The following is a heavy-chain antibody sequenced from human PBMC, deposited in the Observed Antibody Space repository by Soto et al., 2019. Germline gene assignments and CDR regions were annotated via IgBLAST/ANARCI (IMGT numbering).Heavy chain of an antibody. D-gene: IGHD4-4*01. Sequence: ASVKVSCKASGYTFKSHGISWVRQAPGQGLEWMGWISAYNGNTIYAQNLQGRVTMTTDTSTSTAYMDLRSLTSDDTAVYYCARDHPDYMGWFDPWGQGTLVTVSS. V-gene: IGHV1-18*01. CDR2: ISAYNGNT. J-gene: IGHJ5*02. CDR3: ARDHPDYMGWFDP. CDR1: GYTFKSHG.